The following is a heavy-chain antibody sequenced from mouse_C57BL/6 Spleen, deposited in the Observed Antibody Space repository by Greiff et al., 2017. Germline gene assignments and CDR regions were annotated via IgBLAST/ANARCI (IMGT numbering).Heavy chain of an antibody. CDR2: IDPSDSYT. D-gene: IGHD6-1*01. Sequence: QVQLQQPGAELVRPGPSVKLSCKASGYTFTSYWMHWVKQRPGQGLAWIGVIDPSDSYTNYNQKFKGKATVTVDTSSSTAYMQLSSLTSEDSAVYSCASSYARGSYWYFDVWGTGTTVTVSS. V-gene: IGHV1-59*01. CDR1: GYTFTSYW. J-gene: IGHJ1*03. CDR3: ASSYARGSYWYFDV.